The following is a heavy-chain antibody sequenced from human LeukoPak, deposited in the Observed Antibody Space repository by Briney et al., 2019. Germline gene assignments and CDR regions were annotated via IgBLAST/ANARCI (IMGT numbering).Heavy chain of an antibody. CDR3: ARAFYSGSYPDY. CDR1: GFTFSSYT. CDR2: ISSGSSYI. J-gene: IGHJ4*02. D-gene: IGHD1-26*01. V-gene: IGHV3-21*01. Sequence: GGSLRPSCAASGFTFSSYTMNWVRQAPGKGLEWVSSISSGSSYIYYADSVKGRFTISRDNAKNSLYLQMNSLRAEDTAVYYCARAFYSGSYPDYWGQGTLVTVSS.